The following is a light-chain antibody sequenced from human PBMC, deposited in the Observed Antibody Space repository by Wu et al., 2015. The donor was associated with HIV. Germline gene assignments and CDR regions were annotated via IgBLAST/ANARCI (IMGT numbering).Light chain of an antibody. CDR2: AAS. CDR1: QSISSY. J-gene: IGKJ4*01. Sequence: DIQMTQSPSPLSASVGDRVTITCRASQSISSYLNWYQQKPGKAPKLLISAASSLQSGVPSRFSGSGSGTDFTLTISSLQPEDFATYYCQQSYSTLALTFGGGTKVEI. V-gene: IGKV1-39*01. CDR3: QQSYSTLALT.